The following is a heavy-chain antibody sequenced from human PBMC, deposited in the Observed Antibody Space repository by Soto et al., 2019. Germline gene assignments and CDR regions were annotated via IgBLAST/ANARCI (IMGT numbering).Heavy chain of an antibody. CDR2: IYYSGST. J-gene: IGHJ4*02. V-gene: IGHV4-59*08. D-gene: IGHD3-16*02. Sequence: SETLSLTCTVSGGSISSYYWSWIRQPPGKGLEWIGYIYYSGSTNYNPSLKSRVTISVDTSKNQFSLKLSSVTAADTAVYYCARQVGTGSYRYYYFDYWGQGTLVTVS. CDR1: GGSISSYY. CDR3: ARQVGTGSYRYYYFDY.